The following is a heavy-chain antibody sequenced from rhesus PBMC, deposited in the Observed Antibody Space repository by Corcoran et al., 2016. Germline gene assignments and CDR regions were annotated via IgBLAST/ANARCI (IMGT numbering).Heavy chain of an antibody. Sequence: QVQLQESGPAVVKPSETLSLTCAVSGGSISSSNWWSCIRQSPGKGLEWIGGIYGSSGSTNYNPSLKNRVTISKDTSKTQFSLRLSCVSAADTAVYYCERSPPAQYYFDYWGQGVLVTVSS. V-gene: IGHV4-93*01. J-gene: IGHJ4*01. CDR3: ERSPPAQYYFDY. CDR2: IYGSSGST. CDR1: GGSISSSNW.